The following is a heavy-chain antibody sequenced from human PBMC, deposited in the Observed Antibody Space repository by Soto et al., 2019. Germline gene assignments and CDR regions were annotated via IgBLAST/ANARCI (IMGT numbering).Heavy chain of an antibody. CDR3: VRVEMYAGEFNPNFDR. D-gene: IGHD2-8*01. CDR2: IYYTGNT. Sequence: PSETLSLTGTVCGDSLRSSDHYWGWIRQSPGKGLERIGSIYYTGNTYYNPSLKSRVSISVDMATNEISVRLRAESVADTAVYYCVRVEMYAGEFNPNFDRLGQGALVTVSS. CDR1: GDSLRSSDHY. V-gene: IGHV4-39*01. J-gene: IGHJ4*02.